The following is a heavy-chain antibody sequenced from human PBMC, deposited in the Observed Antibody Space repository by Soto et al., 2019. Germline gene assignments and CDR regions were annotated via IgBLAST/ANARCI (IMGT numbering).Heavy chain of an antibody. CDR2: IYWDDTK. J-gene: IGHJ4*02. CDR1: GFSLTTDRVG. CDR3: APASPATSLY. Sequence: QITLKESGPTLVKPTQTLTLTCTFSGFSLTTDRVGVGWIRQPPGKALEWLAVIYWDDTKTYRPSLKTRLTLTTPPSKPQLALTMTDMDPLDTATYSSAPASPATSLYWGQATLLTVSS. V-gene: IGHV2-5*02.